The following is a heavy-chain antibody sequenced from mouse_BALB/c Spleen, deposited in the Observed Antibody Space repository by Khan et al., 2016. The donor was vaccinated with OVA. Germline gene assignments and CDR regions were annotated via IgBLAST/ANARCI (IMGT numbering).Heavy chain of an antibody. V-gene: IGHV14-3*02. CDR1: GFNIKDTY. Sequence: VQLQESGAELVKPGASVKLSCTASGFNIKDTYMHWVKQRPEQGLQWIGRIDPANGNTKYDPTFQGKATITADTSSNTAYLQLSSLTSEDTAVDYCARINAWGQGTTLTGSS. CDR2: IDPANGNT. J-gene: IGHJ2*01. CDR3: ARINA.